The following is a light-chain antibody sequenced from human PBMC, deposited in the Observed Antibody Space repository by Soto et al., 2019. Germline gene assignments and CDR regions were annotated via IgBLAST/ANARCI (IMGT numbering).Light chain of an antibody. V-gene: IGKV1-5*03. CDR2: KAR. J-gene: IGKJ1*01. CDR1: QSLNDW. Sequence: DIQMTQSPPPPSASVGDGVTITCRASQSLNDWLAWYQKKPGKAPKLLIYKARILESGVPSRFSGTGPWTESTLTITSPQPDDVVHDYGEEDMDYYSWTFGQGTKVVI. CDR3: EEDMDYYSWT.